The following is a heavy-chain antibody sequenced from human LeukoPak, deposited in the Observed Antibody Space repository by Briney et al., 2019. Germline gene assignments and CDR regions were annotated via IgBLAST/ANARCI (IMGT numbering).Heavy chain of an antibody. D-gene: IGHD6-6*01. CDR2: ISSGSSYI. J-gene: IGHJ5*02. V-gene: IGHV3-21*01. CDR3: ARPPSEYSSSSGWFDP. CDR1: GFTFSSFS. Sequence: PGGSLRLPCAASGFTFSSFSMNWVRQAPGKGLEWVSSISSGSSYIYYADSVKGRFTISRDNAKNSLYLQMNSLRAEDTAVYYCARPPSEYSSSSGWFDPWGQGTLVTVSS.